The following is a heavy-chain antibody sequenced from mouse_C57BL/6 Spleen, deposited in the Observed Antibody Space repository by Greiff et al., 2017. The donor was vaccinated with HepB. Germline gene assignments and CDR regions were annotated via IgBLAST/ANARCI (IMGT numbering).Heavy chain of an antibody. CDR2: ISYSGST. Sequence: EVKLLESGPGLVKPSQSLSLTCTVTGYSITSGYGWNWIRQFPGNKLEWMGYISYSGSTNYNPSLKSRISIIRDTAKNQFFLQLNSVPTEDPATYYCARTARIKYWGQGTTLTVSS. CDR3: ARTARIKY. D-gene: IGHD1-2*01. J-gene: IGHJ2*01. V-gene: IGHV3-2*02. CDR1: GYSITSGYG.